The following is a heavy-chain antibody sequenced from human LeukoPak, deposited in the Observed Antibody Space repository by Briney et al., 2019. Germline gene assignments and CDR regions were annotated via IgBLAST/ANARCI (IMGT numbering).Heavy chain of an antibody. CDR3: AKAGGYDFWSGYQFDY. D-gene: IGHD3-3*01. J-gene: IGHJ4*02. CDR1: GFTFSSYA. Sequence: GGSLRLSCAASGFTFSSYAMSWVRQAPGKGLEWVSAISGSGGSTYYADSVKGRFTISRDNSKNTLYLQMNSLRAEDTAVYYCAKAGGYDFWSGYQFDYWGRGTLVTVSS. V-gene: IGHV3-23*01. CDR2: ISGSGGST.